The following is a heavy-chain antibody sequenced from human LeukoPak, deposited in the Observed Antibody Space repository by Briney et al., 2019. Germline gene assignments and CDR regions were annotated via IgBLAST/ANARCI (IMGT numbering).Heavy chain of an antibody. Sequence: PGGSLRLSCAASGFTFSSYAMSWVRQAPGKGLEWVSGISGSGGSTYYADSVKGRFTISRDNSKNTLYLQMNSLRAEDTAVYYCAKRSPHSYYYDSSGYEPNFDYWGQGTLVTVSS. V-gene: IGHV3-23*01. CDR1: GFTFSSYA. D-gene: IGHD3-22*01. J-gene: IGHJ4*02. CDR2: ISGSGGST. CDR3: AKRSPHSYYYDSSGYEPNFDY.